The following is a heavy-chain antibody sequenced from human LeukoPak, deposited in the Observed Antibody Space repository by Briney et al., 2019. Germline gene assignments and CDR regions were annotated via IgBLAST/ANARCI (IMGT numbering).Heavy chain of an antibody. CDR1: GFTFSSYG. V-gene: IGHV3-33*01. D-gene: IGHD3-10*01. CDR3: ARDRGLWFGELINGMDV. J-gene: IGHJ6*02. CDR2: IWYDGSNK. Sequence: PGGSLRLSCAASGFTFSSYGMHWVRQAPGKGLEWVAVIWYDGSNKYYADSVKGRFTISRDNSKNTLYLQMNSLRAEDTAVYYCARDRGLWFGELINGMDVWGQGTTVTVSS.